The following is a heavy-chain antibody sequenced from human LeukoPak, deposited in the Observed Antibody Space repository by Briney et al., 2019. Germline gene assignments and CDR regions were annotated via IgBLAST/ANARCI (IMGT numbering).Heavy chain of an antibody. D-gene: IGHD6-19*01. V-gene: IGHV4-34*01. J-gene: IGHJ5*02. CDR1: GGSFSGYY. CDR2: INHSGST. CDR3: ARGVAGYNWFDP. Sequence: PSETLSLTCAVYGGSFSGYYWSWIRQPPGKGLEWIGEINHSGSTNYNPSLKSRVTISVDTSKNQFSLKLSSVTAADTAVYYCARGVAGYNWFDPWGQGTLVTVSS.